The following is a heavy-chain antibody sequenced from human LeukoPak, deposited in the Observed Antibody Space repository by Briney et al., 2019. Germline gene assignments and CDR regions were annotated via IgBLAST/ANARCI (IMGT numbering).Heavy chain of an antibody. Sequence: GESLRLSCAASGFTFSDYYMTWIRQAPGKGLEWISYISTSAGTIYYADSVKGRFTISRDNAKNSLYLQMNSLRAEDTAVYYCARRGYSTYGMDVWGQGTTVTVSS. CDR2: ISTSAGTI. D-gene: IGHD5-18*01. J-gene: IGHJ6*02. CDR1: GFTFSDYY. CDR3: ARRGYSTYGMDV. V-gene: IGHV3-11*01.